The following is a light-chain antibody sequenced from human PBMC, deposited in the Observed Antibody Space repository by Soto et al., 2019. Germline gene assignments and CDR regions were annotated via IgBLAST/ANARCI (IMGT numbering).Light chain of an antibody. CDR1: SANVGSNP. J-gene: IGLJ2*01. Sequence: QSVLTQPPSASGTPGQRVTISCSGSSANVGSNPVNWYQQFPGTAPKLLIYSNDQRPSGVPDRFSGSKSGTSASLAIRGLQSEDDAEYYCAAWDDSLNGVVFGGGTKLTVL. CDR2: SND. CDR3: AAWDDSLNGVV. V-gene: IGLV1-44*01.